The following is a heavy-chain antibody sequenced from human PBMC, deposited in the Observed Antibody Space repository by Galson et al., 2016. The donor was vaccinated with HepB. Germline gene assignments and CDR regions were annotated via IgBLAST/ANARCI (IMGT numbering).Heavy chain of an antibody. D-gene: IGHD1-1*01. Sequence: SLRLSCAASGFVFSNFGLSWARQAPGTRLEWVASIRTRRTTYYPDSVQGRFTISRDNSNNTLYLQMNGLRAEDTAVYYCAKERLVRRIFDHWGQGTLLTVSS. V-gene: IGHV3-23*01. CDR2: IRTRRTT. J-gene: IGHJ4*02. CDR3: AKERLVRRIFDH. CDR1: GFVFSNFG.